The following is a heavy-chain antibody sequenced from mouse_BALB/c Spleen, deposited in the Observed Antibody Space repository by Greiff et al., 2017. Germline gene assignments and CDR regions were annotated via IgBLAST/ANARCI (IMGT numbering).Heavy chain of an antibody. D-gene: IGHD1-1*01. CDR1: GFSLSRYS. CDR3: ASDYYGSSWFAY. V-gene: IGHV2-6-4*01. Sequence: VKVVESGPGLVAPSQSLSITCTVSGFSLSRYSVHWVRQPPGKGLEWLGMIWGGGSTDYNSALKSRLSISKDNSKSQVFLKMNSLQTDDTAMYYCASDYYGSSWFAYWGQGTLVTVSA. J-gene: IGHJ3*01. CDR2: IWGGGST.